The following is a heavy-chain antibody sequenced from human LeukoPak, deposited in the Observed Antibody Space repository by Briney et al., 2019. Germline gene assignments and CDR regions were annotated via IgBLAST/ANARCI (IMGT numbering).Heavy chain of an antibody. V-gene: IGHV3-21*01. CDR3: ARMSLALSYPNWYFDL. Sequence: GGSLRLSCAASGFTFSTYSMNWVRQAPGKGLEWVSSLTTSSSYIYYADSVKGRFTISRDNAKNSLYLQMSSLRAEDTAVYYCARMSLALSYPNWYFDLWGRGTQVTVSS. CDR2: LTTSSSYI. J-gene: IGHJ2*01. D-gene: IGHD3-16*02. CDR1: GFTFSTYS.